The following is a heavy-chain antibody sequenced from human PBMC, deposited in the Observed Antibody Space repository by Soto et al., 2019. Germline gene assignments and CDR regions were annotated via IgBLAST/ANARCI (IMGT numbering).Heavy chain of an antibody. CDR2: IYNSGNT. D-gene: IGHD3-3*01. CDR3: ARGPSADKVDY. CDR1: GGSINGGGYF. Sequence: QVQLQESGPGLVKPSQTLSLTCTVSGGSINGGGYFWSWIRQTPGKGLEWIGHIYNSGNTYTNPSLNSRATISGDTPPNQLSLNLKSVTAADTAVYYCARGPSADKVDYWGQGTLVTVSS. J-gene: IGHJ4*02. V-gene: IGHV4-30-4*01.